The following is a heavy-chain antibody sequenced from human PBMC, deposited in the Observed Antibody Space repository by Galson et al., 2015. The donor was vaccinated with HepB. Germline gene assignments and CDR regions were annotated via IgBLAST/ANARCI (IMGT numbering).Heavy chain of an antibody. Sequence: SLRLSCAASGFTVSSNYMSWVRQAPGKGLEWVSVIYSGGSTYYADSVKGRFTISRDNSKNTLYLQMNSLRAEDTAVYYCARVSYDFWSGYPNWFDPWGQGTLVTVSS. D-gene: IGHD3-3*01. CDR3: ARVSYDFWSGYPNWFDP. V-gene: IGHV3-53*01. CDR1: GFTVSSNY. CDR2: IYSGGST. J-gene: IGHJ5*02.